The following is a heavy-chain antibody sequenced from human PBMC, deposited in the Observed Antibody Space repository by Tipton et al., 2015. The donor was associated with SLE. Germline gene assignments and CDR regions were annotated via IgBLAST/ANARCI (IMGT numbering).Heavy chain of an antibody. V-gene: IGHV3-30-3*01. CDR1: GFTFSSYA. Sequence: RSLRLSCAASGFTFSSYAMHWVRQAPGKGLEWVAVISYDGSNKYYADSVKGRFTISRDNSKNTLYLQMNSLRAEDTAVYYCAKGPRGSSSRYDAFDIWGQGTMVTVSS. CDR2: ISYDGSNK. CDR3: AKGPRGSSSRYDAFDI. J-gene: IGHJ3*02. D-gene: IGHD6-6*01.